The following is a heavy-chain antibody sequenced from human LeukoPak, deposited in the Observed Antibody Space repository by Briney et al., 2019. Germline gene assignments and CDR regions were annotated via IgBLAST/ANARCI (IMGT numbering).Heavy chain of an antibody. D-gene: IGHD2-15*01. V-gene: IGHV4-59*08. Sequence: KPSETLSLTCTVSGGSISSYYWSWIRQPPGKGLEWIGYIYYSGSTNYNPSLKSRVTISVDTSKNQFSLKLSSVTAADTAVYYCASKGGDCSGGSCYLWYDYWGQGTLVTVSS. CDR1: GGSISSYY. CDR3: ASKGGDCSGGSCYLWYDY. CDR2: IYYSGST. J-gene: IGHJ4*02.